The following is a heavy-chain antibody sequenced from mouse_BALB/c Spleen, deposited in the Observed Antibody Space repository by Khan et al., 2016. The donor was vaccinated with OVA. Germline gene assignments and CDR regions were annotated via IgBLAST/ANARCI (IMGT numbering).Heavy chain of an antibody. CDR3: TRLAYYYNSEGFAY. CDR2: ISTGGSYT. D-gene: IGHD1-1*01. V-gene: IGHV5-6*01. CDR1: GFTFSTYG. J-gene: IGHJ3*01. Sequence: EVELVESGGDLVKPGGSLKLSCAASGFTFSTYGMSWVRQIPDKRLEWVSAISTGGSYTYYPDSVKGRFTISRDNAKNTLYLQMSSLKSEDTAMYYCTRLAYYYNSEGFAYWGQGTLVTVS.